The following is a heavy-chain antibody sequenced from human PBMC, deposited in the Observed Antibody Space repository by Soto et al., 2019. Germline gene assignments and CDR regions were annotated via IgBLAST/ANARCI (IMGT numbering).Heavy chain of an antibody. J-gene: IGHJ4*02. Sequence: QVVLQESGPGLVKPSETLSLTCSVSGRSITSYYWSWVRQPPGKGLEWIGYIYDNGITSQNPSLKSRVTMSADTSQNQFSLKLTSVTGADTAIYYCARTYDSNGYANAFHSWGQGILVTVTS. CDR2: IYDNGIT. CDR3: ARTYDSNGYANAFHS. V-gene: IGHV4-59*12. D-gene: IGHD3-22*01. CDR1: GRSITSYY.